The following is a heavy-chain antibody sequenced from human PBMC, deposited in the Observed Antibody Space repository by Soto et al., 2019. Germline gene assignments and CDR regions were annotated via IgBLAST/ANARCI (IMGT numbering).Heavy chain of an antibody. CDR3: ARGAGYCSSTSCHMHGYYYYGMDV. J-gene: IGHJ6*02. Sequence: EVQLVESGGGLIQPGGSLRLSCVASGFTVSSNYMNWVRQAPGKGLEWVSIIYIAGTTYYADSVHGRFTISRDNSKNTLYLQMNSLRVEDTAVYYCARGAGYCSSTSCHMHGYYYYGMDVWGQGTTVTVSS. CDR1: GFTVSSNY. V-gene: IGHV3-53*01. CDR2: IYIAGTT. D-gene: IGHD2-2*02.